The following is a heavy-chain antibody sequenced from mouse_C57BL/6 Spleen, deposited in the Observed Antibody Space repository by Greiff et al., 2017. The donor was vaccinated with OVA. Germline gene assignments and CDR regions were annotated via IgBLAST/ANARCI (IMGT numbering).Heavy chain of an antibody. CDR3: ARGTDLWYFDV. V-gene: IGHV5-17*01. D-gene: IGHD3-3*01. J-gene: IGHJ1*03. CDR2: ISSGSSTI. CDR1: GFTFSDYG. Sequence: EVHLVESGGGLVKPGGSLKLSCAASGFTFSDYGMHWVRQAPEKGLEWVAYISSGSSTIYYADTVKGRFTISRDNAKITLFLQMTSLRSEDTAMYYCARGTDLWYFDVWGTGTTVTVSS.